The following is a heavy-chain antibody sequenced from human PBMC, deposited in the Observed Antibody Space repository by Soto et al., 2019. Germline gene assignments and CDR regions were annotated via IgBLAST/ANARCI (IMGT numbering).Heavy chain of an antibody. CDR2: INTVFGTA. Sequence: SVKVSCKASGVTFSSYAITWVRQAPGQGLEWMGGINTVFGTASYAKKFQGRVTINADQSTSTAHLELSSLRSEDTAVYFCANVPNCGGSYCYLYYYFGMDVWGQGTTVTASS. CDR1: GVTFSSYA. D-gene: IGHD2-21*01. CDR3: ANVPNCGGSYCYLYYYFGMDV. V-gene: IGHV1-69*13. J-gene: IGHJ6*02.